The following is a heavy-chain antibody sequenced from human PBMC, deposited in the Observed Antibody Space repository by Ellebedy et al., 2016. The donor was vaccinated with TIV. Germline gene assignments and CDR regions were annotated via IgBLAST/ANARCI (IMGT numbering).Heavy chain of an antibody. CDR3: ARLTWIQLWLWGYFDY. V-gene: IGHV1-3*04. Sequence: AASVKVSCKASGYTFTSYAMHWVRQAPGQRLEWMGWINTVNGNTKYSQKLQGRVTMTTDTSTSTAYMELRSLRSDDTAVYYCARLTWIQLWLWGYFDYWGQGTLVTVSS. CDR1: GYTFTSYA. J-gene: IGHJ4*02. CDR2: INTVNGNT. D-gene: IGHD5-18*01.